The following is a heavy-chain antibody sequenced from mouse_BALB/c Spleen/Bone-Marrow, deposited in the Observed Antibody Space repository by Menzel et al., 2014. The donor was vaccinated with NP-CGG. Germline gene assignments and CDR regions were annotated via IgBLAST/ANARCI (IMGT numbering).Heavy chain of an antibody. CDR1: GFAFSSYD. J-gene: IGHJ2*01. Sequence: EVMLVESGGGLVKPGGSLKLSCAASGFAFSSYDMPWVRQTPEKRLEWVATISSGGSYTYYPDSVKGRFTISRDNARNTLYLQMSSLRSEDTALYYCVRRVQLDYWGQGTTLTVSS. CDR3: VRRVQLDY. V-gene: IGHV5-9*02. CDR2: ISSGGSYT.